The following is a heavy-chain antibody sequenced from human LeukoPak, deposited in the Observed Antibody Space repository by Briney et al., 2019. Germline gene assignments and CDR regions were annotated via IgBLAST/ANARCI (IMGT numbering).Heavy chain of an antibody. J-gene: IGHJ4*02. CDR1: GYSISSGYY. CDR3: ARGQDTMVRGVIEPASYFDY. V-gene: IGHV4-38-2*02. Sequence: PSETLSLTCTVSGYSISSGYYWGWIRQPPGKGLEWIGSIYHSGSTYYNPSLKSRVTISVDTSKNQFSLKLSSVTAADTAVYYCARGQDTMVRGVIEPASYFDYWGQGTLVTVSS. CDR2: IYHSGST. D-gene: IGHD3-10*01.